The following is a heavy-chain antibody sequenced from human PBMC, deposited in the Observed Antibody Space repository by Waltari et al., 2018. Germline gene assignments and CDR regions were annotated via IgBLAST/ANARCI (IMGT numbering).Heavy chain of an antibody. CDR3: ARARYYYDSSGYPDF. J-gene: IGHJ4*02. Sequence: QVQLQQWGAGLLKPSETLSLTCAVYGGSFSGYYWSWIRQPPGKGLEWIGEINHSGSTNYNPSLKSRVTISVDTSKNQFSLKLSSVTAADTAVYYCARARYYYDSSGYPDFWGQGTLVTVSS. V-gene: IGHV4-34*01. CDR1: GGSFSGYY. D-gene: IGHD3-22*01. CDR2: INHSGST.